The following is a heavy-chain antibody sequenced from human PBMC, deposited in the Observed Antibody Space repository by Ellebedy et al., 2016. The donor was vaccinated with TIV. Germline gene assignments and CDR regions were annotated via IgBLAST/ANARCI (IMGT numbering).Heavy chain of an antibody. D-gene: IGHD1-26*01. CDR2: INQDGSEK. CDR3: SSALIVGATGRDMDV. J-gene: IGHJ6*02. Sequence: GESLKISCAGSGFTVSDYFMSWVRQAPGKGLNWVASINQDGSEKYYVDSVKGRFTISRDNAKNSLYLQMTSLRAEDTAVYYCSSALIVGATGRDMDVWGQGTTVTVSS. V-gene: IGHV3-7*01. CDR1: GFTVSDYF.